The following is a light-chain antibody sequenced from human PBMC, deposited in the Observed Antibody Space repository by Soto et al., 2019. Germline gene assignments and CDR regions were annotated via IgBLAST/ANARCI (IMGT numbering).Light chain of an antibody. J-gene: IGLJ2*01. CDR2: EGS. CDR3: CSYASSTTLV. Sequence: QSALTQPASVSGSPGQSITIPCTGTSSDVGSYNLVSWYQQHPGKAPKFLIYEGSKRPSGVSSRFSGSTSGYTASLTISGLQAEDEAHYYCCSYASSTTLVFGGETKLSVL. CDR1: SSDVGSYNL. V-gene: IGLV2-23*01.